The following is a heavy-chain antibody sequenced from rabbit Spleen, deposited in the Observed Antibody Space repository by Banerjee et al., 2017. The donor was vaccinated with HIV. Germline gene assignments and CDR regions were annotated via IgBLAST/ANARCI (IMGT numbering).Heavy chain of an antibody. V-gene: IGHV1S45*01. J-gene: IGHJ2*01. CDR1: GFSSSSNW. Sequence: LEESGGGLVKPGGTLTLTCTVSGFSSSSNWICWVRQAPGKGLEWIACIDTSDGDTDYANWPKGRFTISKASSTTVTLQMTSLTAADTATYFCARNYVNVFDPWGQGTLVTVS. CDR2: IDTSDGDT. D-gene: IGHD1-1*01. CDR3: ARNYVNVFDP.